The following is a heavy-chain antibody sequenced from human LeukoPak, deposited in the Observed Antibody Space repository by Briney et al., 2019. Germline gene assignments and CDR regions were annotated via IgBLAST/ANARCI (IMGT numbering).Heavy chain of an antibody. CDR3: AQWWYSGYDLFDD. V-gene: IGHV1-46*01. D-gene: IGHD5-12*01. CDR2: INPSGGST. Sequence: GASVKVSCKASGYTFTSYYMHWVRQAPGQGLEWMGIINPSGGSTSYAQKFQGRVTMTRDTSTSTVYMELSSLRSEDTAVYYCAQWWYSGYDLFDDWGQGTLVTVSS. CDR1: GYTFTSYY. J-gene: IGHJ4*02.